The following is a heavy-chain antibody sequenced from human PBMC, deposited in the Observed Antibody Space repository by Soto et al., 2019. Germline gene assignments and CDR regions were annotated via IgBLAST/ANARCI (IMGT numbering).Heavy chain of an antibody. J-gene: IGHJ4*02. CDR2: ISYDGSNK. CDR1: GFTCSSYA. Sequence: GGSLRLSCAASGFTCSSYAMHWVRQAPGKGLEWVAVISYDGSNKYYADSVKGRFTISRDNSKNTLYLQMNSPRAEDTAVYYCARGSSYTYYFDYWGQGTLVTVSS. CDR3: ARGSSYTYYFDY. V-gene: IGHV3-30-3*01. D-gene: IGHD2-2*02.